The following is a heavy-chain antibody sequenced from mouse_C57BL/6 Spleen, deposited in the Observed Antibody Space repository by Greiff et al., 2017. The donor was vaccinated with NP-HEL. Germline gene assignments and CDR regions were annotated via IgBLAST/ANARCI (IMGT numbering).Heavy chain of an antibody. J-gene: IGHJ4*01. Sequence: EVKVVESGEGLVKPGGSLKLSCAASGFTFSSYAMSWVRQTPEKRLEWVAYISSGGDYTYYADTVKGRFTISRDNARNTLYLQMSSLKSEDTAMYYCTRGGYGSSYDAMDYWGQGTSVTVSS. CDR1: GFTFSSYA. CDR3: TRGGYGSSYDAMDY. CDR2: ISSGGDYT. D-gene: IGHD1-1*01. V-gene: IGHV5-9-1*02.